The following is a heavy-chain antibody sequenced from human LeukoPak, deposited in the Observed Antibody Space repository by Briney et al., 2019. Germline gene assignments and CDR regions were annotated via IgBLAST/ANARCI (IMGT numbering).Heavy chain of an antibody. CDR2: IYSGGST. CDR3: ARDRGGSSWYDY. J-gene: IGHJ4*02. V-gene: IGHV3-53*01. Sequence: PGGSLSLSCAASGFTFSSNYMSWVRQAPGKGLEWGSVIYSGGSTYYADSVKGRFTISRDNSKNTLYLQMNSLRAEDTAVYYCARDRGGSSWYDYWGQGTLVTVSS. D-gene: IGHD6-13*01. CDR1: GFTFSSNY.